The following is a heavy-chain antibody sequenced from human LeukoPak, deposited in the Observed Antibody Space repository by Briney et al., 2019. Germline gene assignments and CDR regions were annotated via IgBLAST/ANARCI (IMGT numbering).Heavy chain of an antibody. CDR2: INSDGSST. CDR1: GFTFSSYW. V-gene: IGHV3-74*01. CDR3: ARDPPYYDFWSGYPSLLYGMDV. Sequence: GGSLRLSCAASGFTFSSYWMHWVRQAPGKGLVWVSRINSDGSSTSYADSVKGRFTISRDNAKNALYLQMNSLRAEDTAVYYCARDPPYYDFWSGYPSLLYGMDVWGQGTTVTVSS. J-gene: IGHJ6*02. D-gene: IGHD3-3*01.